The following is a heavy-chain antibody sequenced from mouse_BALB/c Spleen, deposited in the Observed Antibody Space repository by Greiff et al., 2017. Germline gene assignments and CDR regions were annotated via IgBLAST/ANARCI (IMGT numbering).Heavy chain of an antibody. CDR3: ARDGDWGTLDY. CDR2: ISSGGSYT. CDR1: GFTFSSYA. J-gene: IGHJ2*01. D-gene: IGHD4-1*01. V-gene: IGHV5-9-4*01. Sequence: EVKLVESGGGLVKPGGSLKLSCAASGFTFSSYAMSWVRQSPEKRLEWVAEISSGGSYTYYPDTVTGRFTISRDNAKNTLYLEMSSLRSEDTAMYYCARDGDWGTLDYWGQGTTLTVSS.